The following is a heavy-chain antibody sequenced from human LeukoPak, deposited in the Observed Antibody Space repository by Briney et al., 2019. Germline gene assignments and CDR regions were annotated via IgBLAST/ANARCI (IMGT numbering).Heavy chain of an antibody. Sequence: SVKVSCKASGYTFTSYYMHWVRQAPGQGLEWMGRIIPILGIANYAQKFQGRVTITADKSTSTAYMELSSLRSEDTAVYYCARDPHDYGDYVSYWGQGTLVTVSS. CDR1: GYTFTSYY. J-gene: IGHJ4*02. CDR3: ARDPHDYGDYVSY. CDR2: IIPILGIA. D-gene: IGHD4-17*01. V-gene: IGHV1-69*04.